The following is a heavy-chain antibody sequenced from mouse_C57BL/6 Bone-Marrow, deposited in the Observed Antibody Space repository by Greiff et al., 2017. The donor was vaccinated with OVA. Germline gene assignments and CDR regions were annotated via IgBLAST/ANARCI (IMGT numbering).Heavy chain of an antibody. Sequence: QVQLQQSGAELARPGASVKLSCKASGYTFTSYGISWVKQRTGQGLEWIGEIYPRSGNTYSNEKFKGKATLTADKSSSTAYMELRSLTSEDSAVYFCARRDYGSRFAYWGQGTLVTVSA. V-gene: IGHV1-81*01. CDR1: GYTFTSYG. CDR3: ARRDYGSRFAY. J-gene: IGHJ3*01. D-gene: IGHD2-2*01. CDR2: IYPRSGNT.